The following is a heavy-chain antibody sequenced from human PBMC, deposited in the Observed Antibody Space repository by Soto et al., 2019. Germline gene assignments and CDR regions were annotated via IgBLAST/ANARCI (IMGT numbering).Heavy chain of an antibody. J-gene: IGHJ4*02. D-gene: IGHD2-2*02. CDR2: IYYSGST. V-gene: IGHV4-39*01. CDR1: GGSISSSSYY. Sequence: SETLSLTCTVSGGSISSSSYYWGWIRQPPGKGLEWIGSIYYSGSTYYDPSLKSRVTISVDTSKNQFSLKLSSVTAADTAVYYCAVVVPAAIRGPYFDYWGQGTLVTVSS. CDR3: AVVVPAAIRGPYFDY.